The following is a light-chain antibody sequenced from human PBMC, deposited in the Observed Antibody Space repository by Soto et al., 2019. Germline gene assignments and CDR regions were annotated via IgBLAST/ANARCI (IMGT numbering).Light chain of an antibody. CDR3: QQYYSLPPT. CDR1: QSVLYRSNTKNY. CDR2: WAS. J-gene: IGKJ1*01. Sequence: DIVMTQSPDSLAVSLGERATINCKSSQSVLYRSNTKNYLAWYQQNPGQPPNLLIYWASTRESGVPDRFSGSGSGTAFTLTISSLQAEDVAVYYCQQYYSLPPTFGQGTKVEIK. V-gene: IGKV4-1*01.